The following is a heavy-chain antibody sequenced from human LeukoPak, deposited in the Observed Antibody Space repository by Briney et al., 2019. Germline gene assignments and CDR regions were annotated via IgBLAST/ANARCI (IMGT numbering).Heavy chain of an antibody. CDR2: ISSSSSYI. Sequence: GGSLRLSCAASGFTFSSYSMNWVRRAPGKGLEWVSSISSSSSYIYYADSVKGRFTISRDNAKNSLYLQMNSLRAEDTAVYYCARDQMAAAAALDYWGQGTLLTVSS. V-gene: IGHV3-21*01. CDR3: ARDQMAAAAALDY. D-gene: IGHD6-13*01. CDR1: GFTFSSYS. J-gene: IGHJ4*02.